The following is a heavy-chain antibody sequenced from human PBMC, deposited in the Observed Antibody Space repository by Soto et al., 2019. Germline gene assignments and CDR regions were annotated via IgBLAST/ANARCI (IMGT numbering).Heavy chain of an antibody. CDR1: GLTFSNYA. Sequence: ESGGGVVQPGRSLRLSCAASGLTFSNYAMHWVRQAPGKGLEWVAVISYGGGNKYYADSVKGRFTISRDNSKNTLYLQMNSLRAEDTAVYYCARGGAQHLTPCDYWGQGTLVTVSS. V-gene: IGHV3-30-3*01. J-gene: IGHJ4*02. CDR3: ARGGAQHLTPCDY. CDR2: ISYGGGNK. D-gene: IGHD6-13*01.